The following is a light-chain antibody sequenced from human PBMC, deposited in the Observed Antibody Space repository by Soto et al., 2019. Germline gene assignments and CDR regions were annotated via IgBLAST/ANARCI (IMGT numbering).Light chain of an antibody. CDR3: CSHAGTSAFV. CDR1: SNDVGGYIY. CDR2: DVT. J-gene: IGLJ1*01. Sequence: QSALTQPRSVSGSPGQSVTVSCTGTSNDVGGYIYVSWYQQHPGKAHKLMIYDVTKRPSGVPDRVSGSKSGNTASLTISGLQAEDEADYYCCSHAGTSAFVFGTGTKLTVL. V-gene: IGLV2-11*01.